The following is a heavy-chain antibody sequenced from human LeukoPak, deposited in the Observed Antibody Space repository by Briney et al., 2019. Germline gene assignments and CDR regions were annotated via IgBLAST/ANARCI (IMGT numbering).Heavy chain of an antibody. D-gene: IGHD3-9*01. J-gene: IGHJ4*02. CDR2: INPNSGGT. CDR3: ARSPDILTGEDFDY. V-gene: IGHV1-2*02. Sequence: ASVKVSCKASGYTFTDYYMHWVRQAPGQGLEWMGWINPNSGGTNYAQKFYARVTMTRDTSISTAYMELSRLRSDDTAVFYCARSPDILTGEDFDYWGQGTLVTVSS. CDR1: GYTFTDYY.